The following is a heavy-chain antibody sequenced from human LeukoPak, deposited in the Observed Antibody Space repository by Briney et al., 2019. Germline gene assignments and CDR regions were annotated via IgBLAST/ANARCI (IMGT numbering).Heavy chain of an antibody. D-gene: IGHD3-16*01. V-gene: IGHV3-30*04. CDR2: ISYDGSNK. CDR1: GFTFSSYA. J-gene: IGHJ6*02. Sequence: PGGSLRLSCAASGFTFSSYAMHWVRQAPGKGLEWVAVISYDGSNKYYADSVKGRFTISRDNSKNTLYLQMSSLRAEDTAVYYCARGGGLDVWGQGATVTVSS. CDR3: ARGGGLDV.